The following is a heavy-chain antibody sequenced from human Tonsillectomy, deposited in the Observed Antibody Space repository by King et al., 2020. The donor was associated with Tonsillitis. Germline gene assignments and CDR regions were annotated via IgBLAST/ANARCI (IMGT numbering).Heavy chain of an antibody. Sequence: VQLVESGAEVKKPGESLRISCKGSGYSFTSYWISWVRQMPGKGLEWMGRIDPSDSYTNYSPSFQGHVTISADKSISTAYLQWSSLKASDTAMYYCARPRTLYCRCGSCYRMDVWGQGTTVTVSS. V-gene: IGHV5-10-1*03. J-gene: IGHJ6*02. CDR2: IDPSDSYT. D-gene: IGHD2-15*01. CDR3: ARPRTLYCRCGSCYRMDV. CDR1: GYSFTSYW.